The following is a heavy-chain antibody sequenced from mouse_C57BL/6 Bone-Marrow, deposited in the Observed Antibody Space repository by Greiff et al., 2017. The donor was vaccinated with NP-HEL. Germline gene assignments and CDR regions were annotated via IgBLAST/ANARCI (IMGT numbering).Heavy chain of an antibody. CDR2: ISSGGDYI. D-gene: IGHD2-2*01. Sequence: EVKLQESGEGLVKPGGSLKLSCAASGFTFSSYAMSWVRQTPEKRLEWVAYISSGGDYIYYADTVKGRFTISRANARNTLYLQMSSLKSEDTAMYYCTREGYGWYFDVWGTGTTVTVSS. CDR1: GFTFSSYA. J-gene: IGHJ1*03. CDR3: TREGYGWYFDV. V-gene: IGHV5-9-1*02.